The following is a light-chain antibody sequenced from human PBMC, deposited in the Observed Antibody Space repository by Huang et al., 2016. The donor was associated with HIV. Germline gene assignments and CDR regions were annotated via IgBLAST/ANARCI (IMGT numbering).Light chain of an antibody. Sequence: DIQMTQSPSSLSASVGDRVTITCRASQTIDTHLNWYQQKPGKAPKLLISVASRLPSGVPSRFSVGGSGTFFTLTINGLQPEDSASYYCQQGYVTPWTFGQGTKVEIK. CDR3: QQGYVTPWT. J-gene: IGKJ1*01. CDR2: VAS. CDR1: QTIDTH. V-gene: IGKV1-39*01.